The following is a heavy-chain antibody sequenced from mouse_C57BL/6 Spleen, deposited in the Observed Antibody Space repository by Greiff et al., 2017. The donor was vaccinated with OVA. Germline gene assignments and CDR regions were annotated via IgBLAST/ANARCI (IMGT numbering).Heavy chain of an antibody. CDR3: AIYYDYVHYYAMDY. J-gene: IGHJ4*01. Sequence: VQLQQPGAELVKPGASVKMSCKASGYTFTSYWITWVKQRPGQGLEWIGDIYPGSGSTNYNEKFKSKATLTVDTSSSTAYMQLSSLTSEDSAVYYCAIYYDYVHYYAMDYWGQGTSVTVSS. CDR1: GYTFTSYW. D-gene: IGHD2-4*01. CDR2: IYPGSGST. V-gene: IGHV1-55*01.